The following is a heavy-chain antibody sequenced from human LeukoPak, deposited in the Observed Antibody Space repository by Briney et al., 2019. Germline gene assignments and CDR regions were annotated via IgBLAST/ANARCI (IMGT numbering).Heavy chain of an antibody. Sequence: ASVKVSCKASGYTFTSYDINWVRQATGQGLEWMGWMNPNSGITGYAQKFQGRVTITRNTSISTAYMELSSLRSEDTAVYYCARGLLTAGGAFDIWGQGTMVTVSS. J-gene: IGHJ3*02. V-gene: IGHV1-8*03. CDR1: GYTFTSYD. CDR2: MNPNSGIT. CDR3: ARGLLTAGGAFDI. D-gene: IGHD1-14*01.